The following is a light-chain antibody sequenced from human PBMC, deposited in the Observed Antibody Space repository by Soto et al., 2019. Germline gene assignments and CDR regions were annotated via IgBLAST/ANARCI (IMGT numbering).Light chain of an antibody. CDR2: DAS. CDR3: QQYDNLPLT. Sequence: DIQMTQSPSSLSASVGDRVTITCQASQDISNYLNWYQQKPGKAPKLLIYDASNLETGVPSRFSGSGSGTDFTFTISSLQPEYIATYYFQQYDNLPLTFGGGTKVEIK. V-gene: IGKV1-33*01. J-gene: IGKJ4*01. CDR1: QDISNY.